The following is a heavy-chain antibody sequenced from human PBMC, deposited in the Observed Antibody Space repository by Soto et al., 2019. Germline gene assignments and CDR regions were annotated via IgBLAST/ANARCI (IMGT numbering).Heavy chain of an antibody. D-gene: IGHD3-10*01. J-gene: IGHJ4*02. CDR2: IFYDGTI. CDR3: ARDIRYIGSFYYFDY. V-gene: IGHV4-59*01. Sequence: SETLSLTCTVSDVSISSYYWSWIRQAPGEGPEWIGNIFYDGTINYNPSLRSRVTISLDTSKNQVSLRLTSVTAADTAMYYCARDIRYIGSFYYFDYRGQGSLVTVSS. CDR1: DVSISSYY.